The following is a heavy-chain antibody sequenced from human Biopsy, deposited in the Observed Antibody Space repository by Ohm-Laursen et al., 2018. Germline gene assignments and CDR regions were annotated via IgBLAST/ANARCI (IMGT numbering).Heavy chain of an antibody. CDR1: GGSISSYY. CDR3: AKHGSGWTGDDAFHI. CDR2: IYYTGSI. D-gene: IGHD6-19*01. V-gene: IGHV4-59*08. Sequence: TLSLTCAVSGGSISSYYWSWIRQPPGKGLEWIGYIYYTGSINYNPSLKSRVTISVDTSMNHLSLKLTSVTAADTAVYYCAKHGSGWTGDDAFHIWGQGTMVTVSS. J-gene: IGHJ3*02.